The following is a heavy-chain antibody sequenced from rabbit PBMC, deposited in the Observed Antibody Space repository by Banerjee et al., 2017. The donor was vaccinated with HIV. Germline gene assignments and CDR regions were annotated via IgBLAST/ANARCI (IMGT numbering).Heavy chain of an antibody. Sequence: QEQLEESGGDLVKPGGTLTLTCTASGFDFSSIAMCWVRQAPGKGLEWIACSCDNTYYANWAKGRFTISKTSSTTVTLQMTSLTAADTATYFCARDTGAWGDFSLWGQGTLVTVS. CDR3: ARDTGAWGDFSL. CDR1: GFDFSSIA. CDR2: SCDNT. J-gene: IGHJ3*01. V-gene: IGHV1S45*01. D-gene: IGHD4-1*01.